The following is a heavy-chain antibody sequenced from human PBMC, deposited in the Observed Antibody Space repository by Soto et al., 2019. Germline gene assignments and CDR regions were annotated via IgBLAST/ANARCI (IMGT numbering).Heavy chain of an antibody. CDR2: IYYSGST. V-gene: IGHV4-59*01. Sequence: SETLSLTCTVSGGSISSYYWSWIRQPPGKGLEWIGYIYYSGSTNYNPSLKSRVTISVDTSKNQFSLKLSSVTAADTAVYYCARVERYCSGGSCYPSNWFDPWGQGTLVTVSS. CDR3: ARVERYCSGGSCYPSNWFDP. CDR1: GGSISSYY. J-gene: IGHJ5*02. D-gene: IGHD2-15*01.